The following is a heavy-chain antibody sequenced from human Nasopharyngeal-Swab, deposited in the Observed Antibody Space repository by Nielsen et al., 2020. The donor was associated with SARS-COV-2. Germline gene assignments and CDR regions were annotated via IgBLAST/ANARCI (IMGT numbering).Heavy chain of an antibody. CDR2: INPSVCST. V-gene: IGHV1-46*01. CDR1: GYTFTSYY. J-gene: IGHJ6*02. CDR3: ARDGFWGLRLGELSLYLAGMDV. Sequence: ASVKVSCKASGYTFTSYYMHWVRQAPGQVLEWLGIINPSVCSTIYAQKFQGRVTMTRDTSTSTVYMELSSLRSEDTAVYYCARDGFWGLRLGELSLYLAGMDVWGQGTTVTVSS. D-gene: IGHD3-16*02.